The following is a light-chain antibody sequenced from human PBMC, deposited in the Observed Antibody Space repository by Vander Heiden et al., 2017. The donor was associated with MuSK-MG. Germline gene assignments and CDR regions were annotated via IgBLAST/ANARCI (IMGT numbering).Light chain of an antibody. CDR1: QGISNY. CDR2: SAS. J-gene: IGKJ4*01. Sequence: DIQLTQSPSSLSASVGDRVTITCRVSQGISNYLNWYRQKPGKVPKLLIYSASNLQSRVPSRFSGRGSGTAFTLTISSLQPADIPTSSGLETDTAPHTFGGGSKVEI. V-gene: IGKV1-27*01. CDR3: LETDTAPHT.